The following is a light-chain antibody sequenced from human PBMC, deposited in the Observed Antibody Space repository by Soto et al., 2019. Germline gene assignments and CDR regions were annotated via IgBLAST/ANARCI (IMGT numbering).Light chain of an antibody. Sequence: MQVTRSPSTLSASVGDRVTITCRASQSVNRWLAWYQQKPGTAPKLLIYETSSLESGVPSRFGGSGSGTEFTLTISSLQPDDFAIYYCQQYNSYSWAFGQGTKVDIK. CDR1: QSVNRW. J-gene: IGKJ1*01. CDR2: ETS. CDR3: QQYNSYSWA. V-gene: IGKV1-5*03.